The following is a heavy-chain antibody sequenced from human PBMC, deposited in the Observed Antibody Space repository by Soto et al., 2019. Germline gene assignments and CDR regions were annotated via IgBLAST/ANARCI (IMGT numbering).Heavy chain of an antibody. CDR3: GRDLTNNANCIDP. CDR1: GDYIHVGGYY. D-gene: IGHD2-2*01. V-gene: IGHV4-30-4*01. Sequence: SSETLSLTCSVSGDYIHVGGYYWTWIRQRPGKGLEWMGYIYYTGKTYYNPSLESRLTMSVDRSKNQFSLRLTSVTAADTAVYFCGRDLTNNANCIDPWGQGTLVTVSS. CDR2: IYYTGKT. J-gene: IGHJ5*02.